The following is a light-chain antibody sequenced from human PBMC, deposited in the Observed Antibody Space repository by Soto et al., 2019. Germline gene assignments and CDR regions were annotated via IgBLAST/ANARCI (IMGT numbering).Light chain of an antibody. V-gene: IGKV3-20*01. CDR1: QTINKNY. CDR2: SAS. J-gene: IGKJ4*01. CDR3: QYYGRSPLT. Sequence: EIVLTQSPGTLSLSPGERATLSCRASQTINKNYFAWYQQKPGQAPRPLMYSASSRATGIPATFSGRGSGTDFTLTISSLEPEDFAVYYCQYYGRSPLTFGVGTKVDIK.